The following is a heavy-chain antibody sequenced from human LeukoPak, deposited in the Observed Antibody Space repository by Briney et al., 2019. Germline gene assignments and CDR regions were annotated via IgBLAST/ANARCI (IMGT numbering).Heavy chain of an antibody. V-gene: IGHV3-23*01. CDR1: GFTFSSYA. CDR3: ATPGGYQLLSWFDP. J-gene: IGHJ5*02. D-gene: IGHD2-2*01. Sequence: GGSLRLSCAASGFTFSSYAMSWVRQAPGKGLEWVSGISGSGGSTYYADSVKGRFTISRDNSKNTLYLQMNSLRAEDTAVYYCATPGGYQLLSWFDPWGQGTLVTVSS. CDR2: ISGSGGST.